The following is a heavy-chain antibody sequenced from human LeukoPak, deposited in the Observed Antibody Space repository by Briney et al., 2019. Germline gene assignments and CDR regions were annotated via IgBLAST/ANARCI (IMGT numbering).Heavy chain of an antibody. CDR3: ARRRSMITFGGVIVIPNYFDY. CDR1: GGSISSSNW. J-gene: IGHJ4*02. CDR2: IYHSGST. V-gene: IGHV4-4*02. D-gene: IGHD3-16*02. Sequence: PSGTLSLTCAVSGGSISSSNWWSWVRQPPGKGLEWIGEIYHSGSTNYNPSLKSRVTISVDKSKNQFSLKLSSVTAADTAVYYCARRRSMITFGGVIVIPNYFDYWGQGTLVTVFS.